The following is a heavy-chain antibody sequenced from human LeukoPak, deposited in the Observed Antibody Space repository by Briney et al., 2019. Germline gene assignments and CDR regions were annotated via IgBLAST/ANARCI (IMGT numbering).Heavy chain of an antibody. CDR3: ARDVGIVGATGGSDY. CDR1: GYTFTSYG. J-gene: IGHJ4*02. D-gene: IGHD1-26*01. Sequence: ASVKVSFTASGYTFTSYGISWVRQAPRQGLEWMGWISSNYGNTNSAHKPPGRVTMTTDTSTSTAYMELRGVRAADTAVYYCARDVGIVGATGGSDYWGQGTLVTVSS. CDR2: ISSNYGNT. V-gene: IGHV1-18*01.